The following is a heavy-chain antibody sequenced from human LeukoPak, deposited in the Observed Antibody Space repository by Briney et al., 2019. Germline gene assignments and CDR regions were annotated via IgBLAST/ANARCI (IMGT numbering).Heavy chain of an antibody. CDR2: ISAYNGNT. J-gene: IGHJ5*02. Sequence: ASVKVSCKASGGTFSSYAISWVRQAPGQGLEWMGWISAYNGNTNYAQKLQGRVTMTTDTSTSTAYMELRSLRSDDTAVYYCARVLGYCSSTSCAYNWFDPWGQGTLVTVSS. CDR1: GGTFSSYA. V-gene: IGHV1-18*01. CDR3: ARVLGYCSSTSCAYNWFDP. D-gene: IGHD2-2*01.